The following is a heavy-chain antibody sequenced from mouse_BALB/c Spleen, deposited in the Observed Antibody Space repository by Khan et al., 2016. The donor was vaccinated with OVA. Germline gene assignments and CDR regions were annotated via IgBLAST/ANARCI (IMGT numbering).Heavy chain of an antibody. CDR2: LNTETGEP. CDR3: AATPLDY. Sequence: QIQFVQSGPELKKPAETVTISCKASGYTFTDYSMHWVKQAPGKGLMWMGWLNTETGEPTYAAYFKGRLAISLETSASPAFLQLNTLKNEDTATYFCAATPLDYWGQGTLVTVSA. J-gene: IGHJ3*01. D-gene: IGHD1-1*01. CDR1: GYTFTDYS. V-gene: IGHV9-2-1*01.